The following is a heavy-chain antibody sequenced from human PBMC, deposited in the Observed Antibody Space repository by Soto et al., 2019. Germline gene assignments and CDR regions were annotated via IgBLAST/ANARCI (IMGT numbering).Heavy chain of an antibody. V-gene: IGHV5-10-1*01. Sequence: GESLKISCKASGYNLTAFWIHWVRQMPGKGLEWLGKIDPSDSYTNYSPSFEGHVTISTDNSITTAYLQWTSLRASDTALYFCASVSKDWLASWAQGNMVT. CDR2: IDPSDSYT. CDR3: ASVSKDWLAS. CDR1: GYNLTAFW. J-gene: IGHJ5*01. D-gene: IGHD6-13*01.